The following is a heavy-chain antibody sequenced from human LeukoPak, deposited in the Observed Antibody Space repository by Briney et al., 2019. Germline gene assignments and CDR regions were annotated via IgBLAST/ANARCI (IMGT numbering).Heavy chain of an antibody. CDR3: AGGGEAARSLAY. J-gene: IGHJ4*02. D-gene: IGHD6-6*01. CDR1: GVASNY. V-gene: IGHV3-66*02. CDR2: IYNGGTT. Sequence: GGSLRLSCAASGVASNYMTWVRQAPGKGLEWVSVIYNGGTTYYADSVKGRFTISRDNSKSTLFVYLQMNSLRTDDTALYYCAGGGEAARSLAYWGQGALVTVSS.